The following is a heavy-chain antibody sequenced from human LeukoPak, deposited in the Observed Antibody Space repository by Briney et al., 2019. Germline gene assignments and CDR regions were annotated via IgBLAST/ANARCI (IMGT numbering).Heavy chain of an antibody. V-gene: IGHV4-38-2*02. D-gene: IGHD5-24*01. CDR3: ARGRGRDGYNNAFDI. CDR1: GFSITTGYY. J-gene: IGHJ3*02. CDR2: IFRIGST. Sequence: SETLSLTCTVSGFSITTGYYWAWIRQPPGKGLEWIGTIFRIGSTYYNPSLKSRVTISVDTSKNQFSLKLSSVTAADTAVYYCARGRGRDGYNNAFDIWGQGTMVTVSS.